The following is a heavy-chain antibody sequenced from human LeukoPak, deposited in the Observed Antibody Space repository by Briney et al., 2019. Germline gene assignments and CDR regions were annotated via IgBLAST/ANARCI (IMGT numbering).Heavy chain of an antibody. CDR3: ASRTYPSDY. V-gene: IGHV3-11*04. CDR2: IRSSCSTI. Sequence: GGSLRLSCAASGFTFSDYYMSWIRQAPGKGLERVSYIRSSCSTIYYADSVKGRFTISRDNAKTSLYLQMNSLRAEDTAVYYCASRTYPSDYWGQGTLVTVSS. J-gene: IGHJ4*02. CDR1: GFTFSDYY.